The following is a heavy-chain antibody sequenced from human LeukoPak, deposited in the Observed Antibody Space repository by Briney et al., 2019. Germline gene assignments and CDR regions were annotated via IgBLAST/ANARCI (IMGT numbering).Heavy chain of an antibody. Sequence: PGGSLRLSCEASGFSFSMYWMAWVRQAPGKGLEWVANIKRVGSERHCMDSVRGRFTVSRDNAKNSLYLQMNSLRAEDTAVYFCARDSTYYESSAYYDSYDIWGQGTMVTVSS. CDR3: ARDSTYYESSAYYDSYDI. J-gene: IGHJ3*02. CDR1: GFSFSMYW. CDR2: IKRVGSER. V-gene: IGHV3-7*01. D-gene: IGHD3-22*01.